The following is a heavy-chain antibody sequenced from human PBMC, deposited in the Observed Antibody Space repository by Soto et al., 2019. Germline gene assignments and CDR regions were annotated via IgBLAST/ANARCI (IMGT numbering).Heavy chain of an antibody. Sequence: GASVKVSCKTSGGTFSNDAISWVRQAPGQGLEWMGGITPIYGTTHYAQKFQDRLKLTADESTGTAYMELSSLRSDDTGVYYCARDGMGTIVGGMDVWGQGTTVTVSS. CDR3: ARDGMGTIVGGMDV. V-gene: IGHV1-69*13. J-gene: IGHJ6*02. D-gene: IGHD7-27*01. CDR1: GGTFSNDA. CDR2: ITPIYGTT.